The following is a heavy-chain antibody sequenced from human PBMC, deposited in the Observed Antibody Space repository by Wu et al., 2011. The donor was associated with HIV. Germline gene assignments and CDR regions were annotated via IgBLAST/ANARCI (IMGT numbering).Heavy chain of an antibody. J-gene: IGHJ6*02. V-gene: IGHV1-18*01. D-gene: IGHD2/OR15-2a*01. Sequence: QVQLVQSGAEVKKPGASVKVSCKASGYTFTSYGISWVRQAPGQGLEWMGWISAYNGNTNYAQKLQGRVTMTTDTSTSTAYMELRSLRSDDTAVYYCASRVRISPHNYYYGMDVWGQGTTVTVSS. CDR2: ISAYNGNT. CDR3: ASRVRISPHNYYYGMDV. CDR1: GYTFTSYG.